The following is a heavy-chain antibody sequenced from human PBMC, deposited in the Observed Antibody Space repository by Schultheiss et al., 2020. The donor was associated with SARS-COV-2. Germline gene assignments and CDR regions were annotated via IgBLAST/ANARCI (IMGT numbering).Heavy chain of an antibody. J-gene: IGHJ4*02. CDR1: GGSFSGYY. Sequence: SQTLSLTCAVYGGSFSGYYWSWIRQPPGKGLEWIGYIYYSGSTNYNPSLKSRVTISVDKSKNQFSLKLSSVTAADTAVYYCARHQRGSGSYHFDYWGQGTLVTVSS. CDR3: ARHQRGSGSYHFDY. D-gene: IGHD3-10*01. CDR2: IYYSGST. V-gene: IGHV4-59*08.